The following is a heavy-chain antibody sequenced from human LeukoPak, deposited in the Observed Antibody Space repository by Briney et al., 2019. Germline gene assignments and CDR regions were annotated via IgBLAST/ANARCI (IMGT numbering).Heavy chain of an antibody. Sequence: PGGSLRLSCAASGFSFSSYAMNWVRQAPGKGLEWVSGISGSGGTTYYADSVKGRFTISRDNSKNTVYLQMNSLRAEDTAVYYCAKVMKGSERLTMVRGVVIKTAGLYYMDVWGKGTTVTVSS. J-gene: IGHJ6*03. CDR3: AKVMKGSERLTMVRGVVIKTAGLYYMDV. CDR2: ISGSGGTT. D-gene: IGHD3-10*01. V-gene: IGHV3-23*01. CDR1: GFSFSSYA.